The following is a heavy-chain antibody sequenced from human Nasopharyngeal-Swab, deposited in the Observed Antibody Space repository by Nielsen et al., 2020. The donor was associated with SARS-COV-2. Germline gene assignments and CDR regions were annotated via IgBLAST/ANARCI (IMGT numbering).Heavy chain of an antibody. CDR1: GFTFSSYA. J-gene: IGHJ4*02. V-gene: IGHV3-23*01. CDR2: ISGSGGST. D-gene: IGHD4-23*01. CDR3: AKDLGVESPLWFDY. Sequence: GESLKISCTASGFTFSSYAMSWVRQAPGKGLEWVSEISGSGGSTYYPESVKGRFTISRDNSKNTLYLQMSSLRAEDTAIYYCAKDLGVESPLWFDYWGQGTLLTVSS.